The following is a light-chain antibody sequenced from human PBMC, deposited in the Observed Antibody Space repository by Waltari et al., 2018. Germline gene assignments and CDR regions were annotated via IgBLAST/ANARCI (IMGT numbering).Light chain of an antibody. CDR2: GNS. J-gene: IGLJ1*01. CDR1: SSNIGAGYD. V-gene: IGLV1-40*01. Sequence: QSVLTQPPSVSGAPGQRVTISCTGSSSNIGAGYDVHWYQQLPGSAPKLLIHGNSKRPSGVPERFSGSKSGTSASLAITGLQAGDEADYYCQSYDRSLSGGYVFGTGTRVIVL. CDR3: QSYDRSLSGGYV.